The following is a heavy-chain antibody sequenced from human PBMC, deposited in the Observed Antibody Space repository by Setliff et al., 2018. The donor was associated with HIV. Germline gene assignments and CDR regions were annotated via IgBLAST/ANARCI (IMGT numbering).Heavy chain of an antibody. CDR3: VTSEPYNSSPFH. D-gene: IGHD6-13*01. CDR1: GYTFTTSG. CDR2: VIPSTGDT. Sequence: ASVKVSCKTSGYTFTTSGISWVRQAPGQGLEWMGIVIPSTGDTNYAQNFQGRVTMTTDTSTNTASMELRRLRSNDTAVYYCVTSEPYNSSPFHWGQGTLVTVSS. J-gene: IGHJ4*02. V-gene: IGHV1-18*01.